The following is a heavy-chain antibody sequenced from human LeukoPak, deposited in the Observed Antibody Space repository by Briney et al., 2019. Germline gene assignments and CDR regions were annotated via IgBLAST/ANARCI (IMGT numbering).Heavy chain of an antibody. V-gene: IGHV3-33*01. D-gene: IGHD6-6*01. CDR1: GFTFSSYG. CDR3: ARDGEQLDLDY. J-gene: IGHJ4*02. CDR2: IWYDGSNK. Sequence: QPGGSLRLSCAASGFTFSSYGMHWARQAPGKGLEWVVVIWYDGSNKYYADSVKGRFTISRDNSKNTLYLQMNSLRAEDTAVYYCARDGEQLDLDYWGQGTLVTVSS.